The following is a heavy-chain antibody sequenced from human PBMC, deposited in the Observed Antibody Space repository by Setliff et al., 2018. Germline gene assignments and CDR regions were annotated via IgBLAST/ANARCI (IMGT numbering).Heavy chain of an antibody. CDR1: GGSISSGHYY. CDR2: IYPSGGT. J-gene: IGHJ4*02. D-gene: IGHD2-21*02. Sequence: SETLSLTCTASGGSISSGHYYWNWIRQPAGKGLEWIGRIYPSGGTNYNPSLKSRVTISVDTSKNHFSLKLTSVTAADTAVYYCARDLYCGGHCYQLFDSWGQGTLVTVSS. V-gene: IGHV4-61*02. CDR3: ARDLYCGGHCYQLFDS.